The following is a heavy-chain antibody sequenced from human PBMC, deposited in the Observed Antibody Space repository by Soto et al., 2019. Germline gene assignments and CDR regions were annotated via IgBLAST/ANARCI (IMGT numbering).Heavy chain of an antibody. J-gene: IGHJ4*02. D-gene: IGHD4-17*01. CDR1: GVSVNSGSFY. V-gene: IGHV4-61*01. CDR2: GSYSGTT. Sequence: QVQLQESGPGLVKPSETLSLTCTVSGVSVNSGSFYWAWIRQPPGKGLEWIGFGSYSGTTNYKPSFKSRVTISVDTSRSQISLKVTSLTAADTAVYYCARSATVTQYDYWGQGTPVTVSS. CDR3: ARSATVTQYDY.